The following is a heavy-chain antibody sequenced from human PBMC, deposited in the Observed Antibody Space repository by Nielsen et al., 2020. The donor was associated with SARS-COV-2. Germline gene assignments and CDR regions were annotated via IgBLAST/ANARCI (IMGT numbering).Heavy chain of an antibody. CDR2: INSDGSST. CDR1: GFTFSSYW. J-gene: IGHJ6*02. Sequence: GESLKISCAASGFTFSSYWMHWVRQAPGKGLVWVSRINSDGSSTSYADSVKGRFTISRDSAKNTLYLQMNSLRAEDTAVYYCARDRSGDYGMDVWGQGTTVTVSS. CDR3: ARDRSGDYGMDV. D-gene: IGHD1-14*01. V-gene: IGHV3-74*01.